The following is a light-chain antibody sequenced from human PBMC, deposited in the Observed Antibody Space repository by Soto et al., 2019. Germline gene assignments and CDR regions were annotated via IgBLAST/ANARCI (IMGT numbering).Light chain of an antibody. CDR1: SSDVGGYNY. J-gene: IGLJ3*02. Sequence: QSALTQPASVSGSPGQSITISCTGTSSDVGGYNYVSWYQHHPGKAPKLMIFEVNNRPSGVSNRFSGSKSGNTASLTISGLQAEDEAEYYCTSYTSSSTVLFGGGTKVTVL. CDR2: EVN. CDR3: TSYTSSSTVL. V-gene: IGLV2-14*01.